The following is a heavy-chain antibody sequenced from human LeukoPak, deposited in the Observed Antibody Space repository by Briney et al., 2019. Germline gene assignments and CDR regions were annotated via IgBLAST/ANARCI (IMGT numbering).Heavy chain of an antibody. CDR1: GGTFNKYA. Sequence: GASVKVSCKASGGTFNKYAFSWVRQAPGQGLEWMGQIIPIYGTANYAQRFQGRVTITTDESTSTVYMELSSLTSEDTAVYYCARRDVGGSYHFDSWGQGTLVTVSS. J-gene: IGHJ4*02. V-gene: IGHV1-69*05. D-gene: IGHD1-26*01. CDR2: IIPIYGTA. CDR3: ARRDVGGSYHFDS.